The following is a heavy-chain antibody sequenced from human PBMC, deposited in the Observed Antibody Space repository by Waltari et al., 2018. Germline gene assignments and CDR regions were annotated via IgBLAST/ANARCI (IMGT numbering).Heavy chain of an antibody. CDR1: GGSPSGYH. V-gene: IGHV4-34*01. CDR2: LNFGGTP. J-gene: IGHJ4*02. CDR3: ASDHDYYASGDGDY. D-gene: IGHD3-10*01. Sequence: QVHLQKWGAGLLKPPKTPSLTFAVSGGSPSGYHWNWFRPPPGKGLGWFGELNFGGTPNYNSSLESRATISVDASKKHLSLELTSVTASDTAVYYCASDHDYYASGDGDYWGQGILVTVSS.